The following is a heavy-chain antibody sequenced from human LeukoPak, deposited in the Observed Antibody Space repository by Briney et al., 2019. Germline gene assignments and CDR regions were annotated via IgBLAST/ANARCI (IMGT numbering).Heavy chain of an antibody. Sequence: PSETLSLTCTVSGGSISSSSYYWGWIRQPPGKGLEWIGSIYYSGSTYYNPSLKSRVTISVDTSKNQFSLKLSSVTAADTAVYYCARISPMVRGATKGYWGQGTLVTVSS. D-gene: IGHD3-10*01. CDR3: ARISPMVRGATKGY. J-gene: IGHJ4*02. CDR1: GGSISSSSYY. V-gene: IGHV4-39*07. CDR2: IYYSGST.